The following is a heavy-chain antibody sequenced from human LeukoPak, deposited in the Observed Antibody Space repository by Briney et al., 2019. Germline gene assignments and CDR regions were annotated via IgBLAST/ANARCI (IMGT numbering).Heavy chain of an antibody. CDR3: ARRLSLRFDAFAV. J-gene: IGHJ3*01. CDR1: GFSVSDYA. CDR2: MSDIGPNT. Sequence: GGSLRLSCAASGFSVSDYAMTWIRQSPGKGLEWVSSMSDIGPNTYYADSVKGRFTISRGTSKNTLFLQMNSLRAEDTALYYCARRLSLRFDAFAVWGPGTVVTVSS. D-gene: IGHD2-21*02. V-gene: IGHV3-23*01.